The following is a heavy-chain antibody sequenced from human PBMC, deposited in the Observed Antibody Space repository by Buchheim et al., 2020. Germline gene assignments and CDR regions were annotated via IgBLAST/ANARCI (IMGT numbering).Heavy chain of an antibody. CDR1: GFTFSSYS. D-gene: IGHD5-18*01. J-gene: IGHJ2*01. CDR3: ARVPGELWLFWYFDL. Sequence: EVQLVESGGGLVKPGGSLRLSCAAYGFTFSSYSMNWVRQAPGKGLEWVSSISSSSSYIYYADSVKGRFTISRDNAKNSLYLQMNSLRAEDTAVYYCARVPGELWLFWYFDLWGRGTL. V-gene: IGHV3-21*01. CDR2: ISSSSSYI.